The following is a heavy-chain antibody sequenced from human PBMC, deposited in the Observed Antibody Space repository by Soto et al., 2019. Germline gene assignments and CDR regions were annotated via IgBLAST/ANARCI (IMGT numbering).Heavy chain of an antibody. Sequence: QVQLVQSGAEVKKPGASVKVSCKASGYTFTSYAMHWVRQAPGQRLEWMGWINAGNGNTKYSQKFQGRVTITRDTSASTAYMELSSLRSEDTAVYYCARDSGTMIVVVNFLFDYWGQGTLVTVSS. J-gene: IGHJ4*02. V-gene: IGHV1-3*01. CDR2: INAGNGNT. D-gene: IGHD3-22*01. CDR3: ARDSGTMIVVVNFLFDY. CDR1: GYTFTSYA.